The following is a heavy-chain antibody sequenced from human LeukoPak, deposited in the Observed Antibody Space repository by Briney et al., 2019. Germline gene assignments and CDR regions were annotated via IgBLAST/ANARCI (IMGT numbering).Heavy chain of an antibody. V-gene: IGHV3-23*01. CDR3: AKDRRMATD. D-gene: IGHD5-24*01. CDR2: ISVSAGST. CDR1: GFTFSSYA. Sequence: GGSLRLSCAASGFTFSSYAMSWVRQAPGKGLDWVSAISVSAGSTYYADSVKGRFTISRDYSKNTLYLQMNSLRAEDTAVYYCAKDRRMATDWGQGTLVTVSS. J-gene: IGHJ4*02.